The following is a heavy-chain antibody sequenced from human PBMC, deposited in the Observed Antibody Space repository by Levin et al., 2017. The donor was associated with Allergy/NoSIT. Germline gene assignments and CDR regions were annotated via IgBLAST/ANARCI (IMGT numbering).Heavy chain of an antibody. CDR2: IYVTGST. Sequence: SETLSLTCSVSGDSISRGFYYWSWIRQPAGEGLEWIGRIYVTGSTTYSPSLKSRVTISLDRSKDQVSLKIHSVTAADTAVYYCARDLEGFSGYKPYCYTDVWGKGTTVTVS. CDR1: GDSISRGFYY. J-gene: IGHJ6*03. D-gene: IGHD5-12*01. CDR3: ARDLEGFSGYKPYCYTDV. V-gene: IGHV4-61*02.